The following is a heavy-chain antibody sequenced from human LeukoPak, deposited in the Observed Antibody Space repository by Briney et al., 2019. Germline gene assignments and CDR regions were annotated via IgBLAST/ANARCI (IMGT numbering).Heavy chain of an antibody. CDR2: IYYTGST. J-gene: IGHJ4*02. CDR1: GGSISSLY. Sequence: SETLSLTCAVSGGSISSLYWGWIRQPPGKGLEWIGSIYYTGSTYYSPSLRSRVTMSVDTSKSQFSLKLSSVTAADTAIYYCARQRVGVVPAAYFDFWGQGTLVPVSS. CDR3: ARQRVGVVPAAYFDF. D-gene: IGHD2-2*01. V-gene: IGHV4-39*01.